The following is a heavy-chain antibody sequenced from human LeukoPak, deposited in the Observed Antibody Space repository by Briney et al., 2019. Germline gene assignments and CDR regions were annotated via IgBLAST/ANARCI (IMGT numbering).Heavy chain of an antibody. J-gene: IGHJ6*03. CDR2: ISYDGSNK. Sequence: SLSLSCAASGFTFSSYAMHWVRQAPGKGLEWVAGISYDGSNKYYAEPVKGRFTNSRDNSKSTLYLQMDSLRAEDTAGYYCARDLSRGWYYYYYMDVWGKGTTVTVSS. V-gene: IGHV3-30*01. CDR3: ARDLSRGWYYYYYMDV. D-gene: IGHD6-19*01. CDR1: GFTFSSYA.